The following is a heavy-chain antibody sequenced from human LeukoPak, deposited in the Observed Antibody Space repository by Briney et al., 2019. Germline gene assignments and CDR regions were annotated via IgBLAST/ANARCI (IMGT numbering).Heavy chain of an antibody. CDR3: ARGPVAGTIFDY. J-gene: IGHJ4*02. CDR2: IYYSGST. CDR1: GGSISSYY. D-gene: IGHD6-19*01. V-gene: IGHV4-59*01. Sequence: SETLSLTCTVSGGSISSYYWSWIRQPPGKGLEWIGYIYYSGSTNYNPSLKSRITISVDTSKNQFSLKLSSVTAADTAVYYCARGPVAGTIFDYWGQGTLVTVSS.